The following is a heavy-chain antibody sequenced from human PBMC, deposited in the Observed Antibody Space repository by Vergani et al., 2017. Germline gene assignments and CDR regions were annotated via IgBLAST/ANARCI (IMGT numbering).Heavy chain of an antibody. V-gene: IGHV4-59*06. CDR3: ARMGGYDEGDVFRIGYFDS. CDR2: IYSTGST. J-gene: IGHJ4*02. Sequence: QVQLQESGPGLVKPSETLSLTCTVSGGSIRSYYWSWIRQHPGKGLEWIGYIYSTGSTHHNPSLRRRINMSVDTSKNQFSLKLNSVTAADTAMYYCARMGGYDEGDVFRIGYFDSWGPGILVTVSS. CDR1: GGSIRSYY. D-gene: IGHD3-22*01.